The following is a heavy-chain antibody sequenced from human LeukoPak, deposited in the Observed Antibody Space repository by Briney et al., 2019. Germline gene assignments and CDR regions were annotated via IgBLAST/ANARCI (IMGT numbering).Heavy chain of an antibody. CDR3: AEHQPPH. V-gene: IGHV3-23*01. J-gene: IGHJ4*02. CDR1: GFTFSNYA. Sequence: GGSLRLSCAASGFTFSNYAMSWVRQAPGKGLECVSAIENSGKTFYADSVKGRFTISRDNSKNTVYLQMNNLRAEDTALYYCAEHQPPHWGQGTLVTVSS. CDR2: IENSGKT.